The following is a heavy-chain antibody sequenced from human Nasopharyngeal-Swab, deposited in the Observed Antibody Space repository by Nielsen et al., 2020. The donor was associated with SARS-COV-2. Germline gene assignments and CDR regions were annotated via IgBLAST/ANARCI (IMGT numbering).Heavy chain of an antibody. CDR2: IVVGSGNT. CDR1: GFTFTSSA. J-gene: IGHJ6*02. D-gene: IGHD3-22*01. CDR3: AADLEIYYYDSSGYYQISDMDV. V-gene: IGHV1-58*02. Sequence: SVKVSCKASGFTFTSSAMQWVRQARGQRLEWIGWIVVGSGNTNYAQKFQERVTITRDMSTSTAYMELSSLRSEDTAVYYCAADLEIYYYDSSGYYQISDMDVWGQGTTVTVSS.